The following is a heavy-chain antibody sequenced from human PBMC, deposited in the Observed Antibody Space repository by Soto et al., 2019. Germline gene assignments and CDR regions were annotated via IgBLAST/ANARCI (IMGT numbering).Heavy chain of an antibody. CDR2: LYTGGRR. CDR3: ASVCAEEYGDYVGRDY. Sequence: EVQVVESGGGLVQPGGSLRLSCAASGFSVSDKYMSWVRQAPGKGLEWVSILYTGGRRHYAESVRGRFTVSRDNSKNALYLQMDSLRVDDTAVYYCASVCAEEYGDYVGRDYWGQGTLVTVS. CDR1: GFSVSDKY. V-gene: IGHV3-66*02. D-gene: IGHD4-17*01. J-gene: IGHJ4*02.